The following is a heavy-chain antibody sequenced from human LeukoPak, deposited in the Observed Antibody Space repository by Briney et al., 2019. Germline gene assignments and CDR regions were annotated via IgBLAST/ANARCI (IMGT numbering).Heavy chain of an antibody. CDR1: GFTFDDYA. D-gene: IGHD6-13*01. Sequence: GGSLRLSCAASGFTFDDYAMHWVRQAPGKGLEWVSGISWNSGSIGYADSVKGRFTISRDNAKNSLYLQMNSLRAEDMALYYCANSRGSSWYSGAFDIWGQGTMVTVSS. CDR3: ANSRGSSWYSGAFDI. J-gene: IGHJ3*02. CDR2: ISWNSGSI. V-gene: IGHV3-9*03.